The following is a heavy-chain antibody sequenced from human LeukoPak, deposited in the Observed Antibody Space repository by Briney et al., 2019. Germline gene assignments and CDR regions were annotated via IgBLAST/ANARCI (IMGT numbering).Heavy chain of an antibody. J-gene: IGHJ3*02. D-gene: IGHD6-19*01. V-gene: IGHV1-69*04. Sequence: SVKVSCKASGGTFSSYASSWVRQAPGQGLEWMGRIIPIVGLPNYAQKFQGRVTITADKSTSTAYMELSSLRSEDTAVYYCARDRDTSGWYLTAFDIWGQGTMVTASS. CDR1: GGTFSSYA. CDR3: ARDRDTSGWYLTAFDI. CDR2: IIPIVGLP.